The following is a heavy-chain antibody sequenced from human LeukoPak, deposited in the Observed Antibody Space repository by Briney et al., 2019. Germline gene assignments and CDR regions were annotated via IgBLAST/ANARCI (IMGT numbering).Heavy chain of an antibody. Sequence: ASVKVSCKASGYAFTSYDISWVRQAPGQGLEWMGWISAYNGDANYAQNLQGRVTMTTDTSTSTAYMELRSLRSDDTAVYYCARDLPYGDYEDFWGQGTLVTVSS. J-gene: IGHJ4*02. D-gene: IGHD4-17*01. CDR1: GYAFTSYD. CDR2: ISAYNGDA. V-gene: IGHV1-18*01. CDR3: ARDLPYGDYEDF.